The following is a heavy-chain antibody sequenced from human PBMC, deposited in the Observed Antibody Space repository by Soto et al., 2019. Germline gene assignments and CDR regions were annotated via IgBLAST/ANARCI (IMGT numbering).Heavy chain of an antibody. D-gene: IGHD1-1*01. J-gene: IGHJ4*02. Sequence: SETLSLTCSVSGGSISTVGHYWTWIRQPPGRGLEWIGSIYHTGSTYYSKSLRSRLTMSVDTSKSQFSLRLSSVTAADTAVYYCARATGTLRSRNCDYWGQGSLVTVSS. V-gene: IGHV4-31*03. CDR2: IYHTGST. CDR3: ARATGTLRSRNCDY. CDR1: GGSISTVGHY.